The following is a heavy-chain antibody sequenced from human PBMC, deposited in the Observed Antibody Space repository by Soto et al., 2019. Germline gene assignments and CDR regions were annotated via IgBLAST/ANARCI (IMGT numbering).Heavy chain of an antibody. CDR1: GYTFTNYY. V-gene: IGHV1-46*01. CDR3: ARVGNYYGTGSPRSHYMYSMDV. J-gene: IGHJ6*02. Sequence: QVQLVQSGAEVKKTGASVKVSCKASGYTFTNYYIHWVRQAPGQGLEWMGIMNPGTGSATFTQRFQGRLAMTRDKSTSTVYMELSSLSSEDTAVDLCARVGNYYGTGSPRSHYMYSMDVWGQGTTVTVSS. D-gene: IGHD3-10*01. CDR2: MNPGTGSA.